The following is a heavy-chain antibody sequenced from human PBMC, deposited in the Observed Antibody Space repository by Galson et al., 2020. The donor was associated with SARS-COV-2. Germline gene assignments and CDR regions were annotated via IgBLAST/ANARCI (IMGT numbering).Heavy chain of an antibody. CDR3: ARGWVPGGTGSYYDY. J-gene: IGHJ4*02. CDR2: IYTSGTT. CDR1: GGSISSGSDY. V-gene: IGHV4-61*02. Sequence: SETLSLTCTVSGGSISSGSDYWTWIRQPAGKGLEWIGRIYTSGTTDYNPSLKSRVTISLDTSNNQFSLKLSSVTAADTAVYYCARGWVPGGTGSYYDYWGQGTLVTVSS. D-gene: IGHD3-10*01.